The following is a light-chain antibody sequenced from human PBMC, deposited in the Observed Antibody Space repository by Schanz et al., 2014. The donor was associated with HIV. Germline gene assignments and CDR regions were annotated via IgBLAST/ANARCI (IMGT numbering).Light chain of an antibody. CDR1: QTISIS. J-gene: IGKJ2*01. CDR2: DAS. Sequence: DIQMTQSPSSLSAFVGDTVSITCRASQTISISLNWYQQKPGKAPQLLIYDASLLHTGVPSRFSGKGSGTPLTLNIKSRLLEDFAPYDSQKTYIVTPYSFGQGTKVE. CDR3: QKTYIVTPYS. V-gene: IGKV1-39*01.